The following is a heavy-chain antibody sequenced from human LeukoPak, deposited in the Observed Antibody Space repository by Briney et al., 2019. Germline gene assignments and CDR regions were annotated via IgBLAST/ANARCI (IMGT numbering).Heavy chain of an antibody. CDR2: IYYSGST. CDR3: AREKTYSSSWYVYYYYYMDV. V-gene: IGHV4-39*07. J-gene: IGHJ6*03. Sequence: PSETLSLTCTVSGGSISSSSYYWGWIRQPPGKGLEWIGGIYYSGSTYYNPSLKSRVTISVDTSKNQFSLKLSSVTAADTAVHYCAREKTYSSSWYVYYYYYMDVWGKGTTVTVSS. CDR1: GGSISSSSYY. D-gene: IGHD6-13*01.